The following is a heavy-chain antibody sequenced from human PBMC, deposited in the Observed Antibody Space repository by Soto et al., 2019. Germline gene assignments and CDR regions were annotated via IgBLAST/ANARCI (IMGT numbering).Heavy chain of an antibody. V-gene: IGHV3-30-3*01. CDR2: ISYDGSNK. J-gene: IGHJ4*02. CDR3: ARDKGTMIVVVIVYYFDY. D-gene: IGHD3-22*01. CDR1: GFTFSSYA. Sequence: GGSLRLSCAASGFTFSSYAMHWVRQAPGKGLEWVAVISYDGSNKYYADSVKGRFTISRDNSKNTLYLQMNSLRAEDTAVYYCARDKGTMIVVVIVYYFDYWGQGT.